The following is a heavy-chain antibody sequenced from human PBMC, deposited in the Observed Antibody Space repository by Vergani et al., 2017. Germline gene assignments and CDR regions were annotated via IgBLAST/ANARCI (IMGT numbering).Heavy chain of an antibody. Sequence: QVQLVESGGGVVQPGRSLRLSCAASGFTFSSYGMHWVRQAPGKGLEWVAGISYDGSNKYYADSVKGRFTISRDNSKNTLYLQMNSLRAEDTAVYYCAKTPWRNCSGGSCYSIGRWGQGTLVTVSS. V-gene: IGHV3-30*18. CDR2: ISYDGSNK. CDR1: GFTFSSYG. D-gene: IGHD2-15*01. J-gene: IGHJ4*02. CDR3: AKTPWRNCSGGSCYSIGR.